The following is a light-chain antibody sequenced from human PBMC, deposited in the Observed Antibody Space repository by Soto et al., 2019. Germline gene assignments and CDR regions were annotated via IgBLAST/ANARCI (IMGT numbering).Light chain of an antibody. CDR3: HLYAESLYD. CDR1: QSVTKRF. J-gene: IGKJ2*01. CDR2: GTS. V-gene: IGKV3-20*01. Sequence: EIVLTQSPGTLSLSPGETATLSCRASQSVTKRFLTWYQQKPGQGPRLIIYGTSSSATGIPHRFIGGGSGPDFTLTINSLYPDYFAVYYYHLYAESLYDFGQGTKLQLK.